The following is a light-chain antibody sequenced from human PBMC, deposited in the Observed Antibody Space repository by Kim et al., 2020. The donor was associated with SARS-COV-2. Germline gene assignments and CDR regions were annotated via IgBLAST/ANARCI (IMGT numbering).Light chain of an antibody. CDR1: SSDVGGYNY. CDR2: EVR. Sequence: QSALTQPPSASGSPGQSVTISCTGTSSDVGGYNYVSWYQQHPGKAPKVKIYEVRKWPSGVPDRFSGSKSGNTASLTVSGLQAEDEADYYCSSYAGSNNYVFGTGTKVTVL. V-gene: IGLV2-8*01. CDR3: SSYAGSNNYV. J-gene: IGLJ1*01.